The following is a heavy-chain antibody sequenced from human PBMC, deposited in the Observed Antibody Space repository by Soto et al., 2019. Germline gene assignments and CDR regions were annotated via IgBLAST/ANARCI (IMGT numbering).Heavy chain of an antibody. V-gene: IGHV3-30*18. Sequence: QVQLVESGGGVVQPGRSLRLSCAASGFTFSSYGMHWVRQAPGKGLEWVAVISYDGSNKYYADSVKGRFTISRDNSKNTLYLQMNSLRAEDTAVYYCAKGYALLTAYFDYWGREPWSPSPQ. CDR2: ISYDGSNK. CDR1: GFTFSSYG. CDR3: AKGYALLTAYFDY. J-gene: IGHJ4*02. D-gene: IGHD2-8*01.